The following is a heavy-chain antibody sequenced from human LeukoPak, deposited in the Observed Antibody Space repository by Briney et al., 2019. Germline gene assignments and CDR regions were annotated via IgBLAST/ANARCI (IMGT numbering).Heavy chain of an antibody. CDR2: ISYDGSNK. Sequence: GGSLRLSCAASGFTFSSYGMHWVRQAPGKGLEWVAVISYDGSNKYYADSVKGRFTISRDNSKNTLYLQMNSLRAEDTAVYYCAKSSIRGYSGHLSYFDYWGQGTLVTASS. D-gene: IGHD5-12*01. V-gene: IGHV3-30*18. CDR3: AKSSIRGYSGHLSYFDY. J-gene: IGHJ4*02. CDR1: GFTFSSYG.